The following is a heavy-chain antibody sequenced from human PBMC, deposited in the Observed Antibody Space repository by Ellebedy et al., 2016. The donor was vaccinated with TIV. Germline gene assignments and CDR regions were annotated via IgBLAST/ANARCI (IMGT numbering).Heavy chain of an antibody. Sequence: GGSLRLSCAASRFTFSSSAMSWVRQAPGKGLEWVSAISSISGSTYYADPVKGRFTISRDDSKGTLYLQMNSLRAEDTAVYYCAKWGWIGYYDNWGHGTLVTVSS. CDR3: AKWGWIGYYDN. CDR1: RFTFSSSA. CDR2: ISSISGST. J-gene: IGHJ4*01. V-gene: IGHV3-23*01. D-gene: IGHD3-3*01.